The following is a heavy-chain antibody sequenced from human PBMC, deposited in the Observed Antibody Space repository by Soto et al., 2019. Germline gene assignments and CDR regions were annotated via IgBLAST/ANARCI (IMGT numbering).Heavy chain of an antibody. CDR1: GGSISSSSYY. Sequence: KTSETLSLTCTVSGGSISSSSYYWGWIRQPPGKGLEWIGSIYYSGSTYYNPSLKSRVTISVDTSKNQFSLKLSSVTAADTAVYYCASQQLVLGYYYYGMDVWGQGTTVTVSS. CDR2: IYYSGST. J-gene: IGHJ6*02. V-gene: IGHV4-39*01. CDR3: ASQQLVLGYYYYGMDV. D-gene: IGHD6-13*01.